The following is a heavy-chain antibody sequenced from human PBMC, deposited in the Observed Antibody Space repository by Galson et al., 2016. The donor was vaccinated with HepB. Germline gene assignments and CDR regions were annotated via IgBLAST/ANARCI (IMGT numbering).Heavy chain of an antibody. CDR2: IYHTGTS. CDR1: GASISDSNW. J-gene: IGHJ5*02. V-gene: IGHV4-4*02. Sequence: SETLSLTCAVSGASISDSNWWTWVRQVPEKGLEWLGEIYHTGTSNNNPFLSSRFTLSVDKSGNQFSLNVTSVTAADTAVYYCARASIIPGARMIFDPWGQGTLVTVSS. CDR3: ARASIIPGARMIFDP. D-gene: IGHD2-2*01.